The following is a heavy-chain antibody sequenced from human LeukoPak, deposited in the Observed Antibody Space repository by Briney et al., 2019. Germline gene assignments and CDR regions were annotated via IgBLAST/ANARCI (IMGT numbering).Heavy chain of an antibody. CDR1: GFTFSSYA. V-gene: IGHV3-30-3*01. Sequence: GGSLRLSCAASGFTFSSYAMHWVRQAPGKGLEWVAVISYDGSNKYYADSVEGRFTISRDNSKNTLYLQMNSLRAEDTAVYYCARDGSGWLQSRGYFDYWGQGTLVTVSS. J-gene: IGHJ4*02. CDR2: ISYDGSNK. CDR3: ARDGSGWLQSRGYFDY. D-gene: IGHD5-24*01.